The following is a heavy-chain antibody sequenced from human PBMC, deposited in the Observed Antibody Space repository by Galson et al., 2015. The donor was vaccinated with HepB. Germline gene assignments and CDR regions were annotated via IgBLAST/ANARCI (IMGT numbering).Heavy chain of an antibody. Sequence: ETLSLTCDVSGGSFSGYYWTWIRQPPGKGLEWVGGIDYSCTTYYTPSLKSRLTISLDTSENQFSLKLTPVTAADTAVYYCARDRFSASWYLGFDPWGQGTLVTVSS. V-gene: IGHV4-34*01. D-gene: IGHD4-23*01. J-gene: IGHJ5*02. CDR1: GGSFSGYY. CDR3: ARDRFSASWYLGFDP. CDR2: IDYSCTT.